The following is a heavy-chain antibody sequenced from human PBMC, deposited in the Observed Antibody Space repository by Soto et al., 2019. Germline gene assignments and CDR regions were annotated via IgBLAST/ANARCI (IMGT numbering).Heavy chain of an antibody. CDR1: GGSISSYY. CDR3: ASASPRLLPGWFDP. Sequence: QVQLQESGPGLVKPSETLSLTCTVSGGSISSYYWSWIWQPPGKGLEWIGYIYYSGSTNYNPSLKRRVTISVDTSKNLFYLKLSSVTAADTAVYYCASASPRLLPGWFDPWGQGTLVTVSS. V-gene: IGHV4-59*01. D-gene: IGHD2-15*01. J-gene: IGHJ5*02. CDR2: IYYSGST.